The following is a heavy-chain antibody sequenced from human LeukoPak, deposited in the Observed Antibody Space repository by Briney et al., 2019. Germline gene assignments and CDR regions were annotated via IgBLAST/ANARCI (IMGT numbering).Heavy chain of an antibody. CDR1: GGAITGYY. D-gene: IGHD4-17*01. V-gene: IGHV4-59*01. J-gene: IGHJ4*02. CDR3: ARGRPPHDYGTLFDY. Sequence: SETLSLTCTVSGGAITGYYWSWIRQPPGKGLEWIGYIYYSGSTNYNPSLKSRVTMSVDTSKKQFSLKLSSVTAADTAVYYCARGRPPHDYGTLFDYRGQGTLVTVSS. CDR2: IYYSGST.